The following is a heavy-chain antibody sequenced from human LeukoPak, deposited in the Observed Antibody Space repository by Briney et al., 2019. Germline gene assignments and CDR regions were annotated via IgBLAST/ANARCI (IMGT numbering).Heavy chain of an antibody. CDR1: GFTFSSYG. J-gene: IGHJ6*02. V-gene: IGHV3-30*18. CDR3: AKESGWQWLVLDYYYGMDV. CDR2: ISYDGSNK. Sequence: GGSLRLSCAASGFTFSSYGMHWVRQAPGKGLEWVAVISYDGSNKYYADSVKGRFTISRDNSKNTLYLQMNSLRAEDTAVYYCAKESGWQWLVLDYYYGMDVWGQGTTVTVSS. D-gene: IGHD6-19*01.